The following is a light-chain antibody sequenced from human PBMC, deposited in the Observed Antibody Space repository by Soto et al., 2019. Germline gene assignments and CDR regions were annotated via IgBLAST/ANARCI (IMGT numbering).Light chain of an antibody. J-gene: IGKJ1*01. CDR2: LGS. CDR3: MQSVQIPWT. V-gene: IGKV2-28*01. CDR1: QSLLYSNGRNY. Sequence: EIVMTQSPLSLPVTPGEPASISRRSGQSLLYSNGRNYLDWYLQKPGQSPQLLIYLGSNRAPGVPDRFSGSGSGTDFTLRISRVEAEDAGVYYCMQSVQIPWTFGQGTKVEVK.